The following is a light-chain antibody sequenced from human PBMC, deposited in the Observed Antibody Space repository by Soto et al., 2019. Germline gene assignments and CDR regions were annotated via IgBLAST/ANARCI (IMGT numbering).Light chain of an antibody. Sequence: SVLTHPTGTVSLPPGESANLSFRASQSVSSNLAWYQQKPGQAPRLLIYGASSRATGIPDRFSGSGSGTDFTLTISRLEPEDFAAYYCQQYGSSPLTFGRGTKVDIK. V-gene: IGKV3-20*01. J-gene: IGKJ4*01. CDR3: QQYGSSPLT. CDR2: GAS. CDR1: QSVSSN.